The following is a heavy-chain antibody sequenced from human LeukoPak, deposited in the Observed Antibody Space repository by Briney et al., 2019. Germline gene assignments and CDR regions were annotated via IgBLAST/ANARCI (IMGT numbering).Heavy chain of an antibody. CDR3: ARDRRVRGYYDTSGYSCDY. CDR2: ISVYDDNT. D-gene: IGHD3-22*01. Sequence: ASVKVSCKASGYTFTGYGITWVRQAPGQGLEWMGWISVYDDNTNYAQKFQDRVTMTTDTYTGTAYMELTRLRSDDTAVYYCARDRRVRGYYDTSGYSCDYWGQGTLVTVSS. CDR1: GYTFTGYG. J-gene: IGHJ4*02. V-gene: IGHV1-18*01.